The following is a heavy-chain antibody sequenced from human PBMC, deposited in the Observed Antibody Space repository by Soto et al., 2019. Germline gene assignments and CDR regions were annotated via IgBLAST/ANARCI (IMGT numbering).Heavy chain of an antibody. CDR2: INPSGGST. CDR1: GYTFTSYY. J-gene: IGHJ5*02. Sequence: ASVKVSCKASGYTFTSYYMHWVRQAPGQGLEWMGIINPSGGSTSYAQKFQGRVTMTRDTSTSTVYMELSSLRSEDTAVYYCAREARVWLGDMVESLALYNWFDPWGQGTLVTVSS. D-gene: IGHD3-10*01. CDR3: AREARVWLGDMVESLALYNWFDP. V-gene: IGHV1-46*03.